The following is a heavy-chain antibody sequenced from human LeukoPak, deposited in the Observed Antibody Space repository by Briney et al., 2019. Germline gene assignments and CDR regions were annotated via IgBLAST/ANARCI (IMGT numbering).Heavy chain of an antibody. CDR2: ISSGSSTI. V-gene: IGHV3-48*02. Sequence: GGSLRLSCAASGFTFSSYSMNWVRQAPGKGLEWVSYISSGSSTIYYADSVKGRFTISRDNAKNSLCLQMNSLRDEDTAVYYCARKNIVVVTAIRDAFDIWGQGTMVTVSS. J-gene: IGHJ3*02. CDR3: ARKNIVVVTAIRDAFDI. CDR1: GFTFSSYS. D-gene: IGHD2-21*02.